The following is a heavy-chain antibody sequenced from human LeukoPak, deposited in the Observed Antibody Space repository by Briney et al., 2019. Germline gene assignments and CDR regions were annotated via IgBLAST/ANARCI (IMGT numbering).Heavy chain of an antibody. CDR2: IYYSGST. CDR1: GGPISTYY. J-gene: IGHJ6*03. V-gene: IGHV4-59*01. CDR3: ARASIFGVAPYYMDV. D-gene: IGHD3-3*01. Sequence: SETLSLTCTVSGGPISTYYWSWIRQPPGKGLEWIGYIYYSGSTDYNPSLKSRVTISVDRSKNQFSLKLSSVPAADTAVYYCARASIFGVAPYYMDVWGRGTTVTVSS.